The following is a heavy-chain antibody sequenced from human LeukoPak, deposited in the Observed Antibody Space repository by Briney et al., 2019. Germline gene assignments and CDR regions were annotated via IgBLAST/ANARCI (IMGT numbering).Heavy chain of an antibody. J-gene: IGHJ6*03. CDR2: ISSSSSAL. Sequence: PGGSLRLSCAASGFTFSSYSMNWVRQSPGKGLEWISYISSSSSALYYADSVKGRFTISRDNARNSLYLQMNSLRAEDTALYYCARDGDTVLTRGYYYYMDVWGKGTTVTVSS. V-gene: IGHV3-21*05. CDR3: ARDGDTVLTRGYYYYMDV. CDR1: GFTFSSYS. D-gene: IGHD4-23*01.